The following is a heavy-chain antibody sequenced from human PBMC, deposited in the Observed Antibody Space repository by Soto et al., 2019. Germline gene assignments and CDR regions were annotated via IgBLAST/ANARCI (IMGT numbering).Heavy chain of an antibody. J-gene: IGHJ4*02. D-gene: IGHD6-13*01. Sequence: PGGSLRLSCAASGSTFSSYGMHWVRQAPGKGLEWVVVISYDGSNKYYADSVKGRFTISRDNSKNTLYLQMNSLRAEDTAVYYCAKDMGEGISMGVFDYWGQGTLVTVSS. CDR2: ISYDGSNK. CDR1: GSTFSSYG. V-gene: IGHV3-30*18. CDR3: AKDMGEGISMGVFDY.